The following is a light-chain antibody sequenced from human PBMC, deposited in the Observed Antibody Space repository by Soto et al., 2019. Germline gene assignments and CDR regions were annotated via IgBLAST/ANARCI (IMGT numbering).Light chain of an antibody. Sequence: QAVVTQSPSASASLGASVKLTCTLSSGHSNYAIAWHQQQPEKGPRYLMKVNSGGSHIKGDGIPDRFSGSSSGAERYLFISSLQSEDEADYYCLTWGTGSAIVVFGGGTQLTVL. CDR3: LTWGTGSAIVV. CDR1: SGHSNYA. J-gene: IGLJ7*01. V-gene: IGLV4-69*01. CDR2: VNSGGSH.